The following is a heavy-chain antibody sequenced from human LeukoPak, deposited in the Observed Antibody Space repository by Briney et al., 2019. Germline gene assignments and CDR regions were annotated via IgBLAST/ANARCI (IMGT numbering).Heavy chain of an antibody. D-gene: IGHD3-3*01. Sequence: GGSLRLSCAVSGFTFNTYGMHWVRQAPGRGLEWVAFIRYDETGKFYGDSVQGRFTISRDNAKNSLYLRMNSLRAEDTAVYYCASADFWSIYVDYWGQGTLVTVSS. CDR2: IRYDETGK. CDR3: ASADFWSIYVDY. J-gene: IGHJ4*02. V-gene: IGHV3-30*02. CDR1: GFTFNTYG.